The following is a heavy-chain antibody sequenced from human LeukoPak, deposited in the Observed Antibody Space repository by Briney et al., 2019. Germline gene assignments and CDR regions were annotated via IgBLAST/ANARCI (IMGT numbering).Heavy chain of an antibody. Sequence: GGSLRLSCAASGFTVSSNYMSWVRQAPGKGLEWVSVIYSGGSTYSADSVKGRFTISRDNSKNTLYLQMNSLRAEDTAVYYCARSAGYIVVVPASDYWGQGTLVTVSS. J-gene: IGHJ4*02. CDR1: GFTVSSNY. CDR2: IYSGGST. V-gene: IGHV3-66*01. D-gene: IGHD2-2*01. CDR3: ARSAGYIVVVPASDY.